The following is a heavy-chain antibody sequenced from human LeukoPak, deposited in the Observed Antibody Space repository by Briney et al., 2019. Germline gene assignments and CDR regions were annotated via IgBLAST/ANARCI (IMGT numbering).Heavy chain of an antibody. D-gene: IGHD3-3*01. CDR1: GFTFSSYA. CDR2: ISYDGSNK. J-gene: IGHJ4*02. CDR3: ARDPGFLEWLFDY. V-gene: IGHV3-30-3*01. Sequence: GGSLRLSCAASGFTFSSYAMHWVRQAPGKGLEWVAVISYDGSNKYYADSVKGRFTISRDNSKNTLYLRMNSLRAEDTAVYYCARDPGFLEWLFDYWGQGTLVTVSS.